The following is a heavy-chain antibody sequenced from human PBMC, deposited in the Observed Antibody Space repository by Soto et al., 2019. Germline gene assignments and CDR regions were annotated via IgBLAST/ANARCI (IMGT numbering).Heavy chain of an antibody. CDR3: AKRLTNGDDGQ. CDR2: ISAAGVST. J-gene: IGHJ4*02. V-gene: IGHV3-23*01. CDR1: GFSFSNYA. D-gene: IGHD2-21*02. Sequence: EVQLLESGGDFVQPGGSLRLSCAASGFSFSNYAMLWVRQAQGKGLESISAISAAGVSTYYADSVQGRFTISRDNSTNTLYLQMNSLRGEDTAIYYCAKRLTNGDDGQWGRGTLVTVSS.